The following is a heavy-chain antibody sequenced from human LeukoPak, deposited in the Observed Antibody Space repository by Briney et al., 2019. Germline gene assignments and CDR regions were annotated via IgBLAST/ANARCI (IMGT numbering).Heavy chain of an antibody. CDR2: INPNSGGT. V-gene: IGHV1-2*06. CDR3: ARDLGGAAAGNNY. Sequence: ASVKVSCKASGYTFTGYYMHWVRQAPGQGLEWIGRINPNSGGTNYAQKFQGRVTMTRDTSISTAYMELSRLRSDDTAVYYCARDLGGAAAGNNYWGQGTLVTVSS. J-gene: IGHJ4*02. CDR1: GYTFTGYY. D-gene: IGHD6-13*01.